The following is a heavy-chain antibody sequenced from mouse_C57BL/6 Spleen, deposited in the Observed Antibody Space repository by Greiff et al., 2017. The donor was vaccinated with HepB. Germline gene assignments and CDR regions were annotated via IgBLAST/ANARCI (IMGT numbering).Heavy chain of an antibody. CDR3: AREGYYGSTAY. CDR1: GYSITSGYY. D-gene: IGHD1-1*01. CDR2: ISYDGSN. Sequence: EESGPGLVKPSQSLSLTCSVTGYSITSGYYWNWIRQFPGNKLEWMGYISYDGSNNYNPSLKNRISITRDTSKNQFFLKLNSVTTEDTATYYCAREGYYGSTAYWGQGTLVTVSA. V-gene: IGHV3-6*01. J-gene: IGHJ3*01.